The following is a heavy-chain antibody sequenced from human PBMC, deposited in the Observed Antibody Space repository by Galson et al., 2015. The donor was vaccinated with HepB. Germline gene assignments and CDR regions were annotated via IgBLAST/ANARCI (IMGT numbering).Heavy chain of an antibody. V-gene: IGHV3-74*01. CDR1: GFTFSSYW. J-gene: IGHJ6*02. D-gene: IGHD3-10*01. Sequence: SLRLSCAASGFTFSSYWMHWVRQAPGKGLVWVSRINSDGSSTSYADSVKGRFTISRDNAKNTLYLQMNSLRAEDTAVYCCASATRGVRGVIGPVYYYYGMDVWGQGTTVTVSS. CDR3: ASATRGVRGVIGPVYYYYGMDV. CDR2: INSDGSST.